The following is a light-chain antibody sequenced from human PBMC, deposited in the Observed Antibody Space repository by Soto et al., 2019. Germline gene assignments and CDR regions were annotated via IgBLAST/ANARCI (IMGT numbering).Light chain of an antibody. CDR2: GAV. CDR1: QGISKY. Sequence: IQLTQSPSSLSASIGDRVTITCRASQGISKYLAWYQQKPGKAPKLLIYGAVTLQSGVPSRFSGSGSGTDFTLTISNLQPDDLATYYCQQLNNFPPFTFGPGTKVDLK. V-gene: IGKV1-9*01. CDR3: QQLNNFPPFT. J-gene: IGKJ3*01.